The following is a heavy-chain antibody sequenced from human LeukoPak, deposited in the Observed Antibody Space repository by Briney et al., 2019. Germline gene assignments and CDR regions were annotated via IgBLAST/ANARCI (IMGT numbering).Heavy chain of an antibody. CDR1: GGSFSGYY. Sequence: SETLSLTCAVYGGSFSGYYWSWIRQPPGKGLEWIGEINHRGSTNYNPSLKSRITISVETAKKQFYLKMTSVTAADTAVYYCARRRLYYSYDKWGQGTMVTVSS. J-gene: IGHJ4*02. V-gene: IGHV4-34*01. CDR2: INHRGST. D-gene: IGHD4/OR15-4a*01. CDR3: ARRRLYYSYDK.